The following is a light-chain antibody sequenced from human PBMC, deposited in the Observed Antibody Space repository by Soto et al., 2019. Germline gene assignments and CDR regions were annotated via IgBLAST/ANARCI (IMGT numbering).Light chain of an antibody. CDR2: DVS. V-gene: IGLV2-11*01. Sequence: QSVLPQPRSVSGSPGQSVTISCTGTSSDVGGYNYVSWYQQHPGKAPKLMIYDVSKRPSGVPDRFSGSKSGNTASLTIAGLQAEDEADYYCCSYAGSDTLGVFGTGTKVTVL. CDR3: CSYAGSDTLGV. CDR1: SSDVGGYNY. J-gene: IGLJ1*01.